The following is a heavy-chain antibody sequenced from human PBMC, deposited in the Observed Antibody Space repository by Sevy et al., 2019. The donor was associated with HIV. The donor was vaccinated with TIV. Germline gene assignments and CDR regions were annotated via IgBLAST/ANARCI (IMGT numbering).Heavy chain of an antibody. D-gene: IGHD4-17*01. J-gene: IGHJ5*02. CDR3: ARDQHDYGGNLRTGWFDP. CDR1: GFTFSSYA. V-gene: IGHV3-30-3*01. CDR2: ISYDRSNK. Sequence: GGSRRLSCAASGFTFSSYAMHWVRQAPGKGLEWVAVISYDRSNKYYADSVKGRFTISRDNSKNTLYLQMNSLRAEDTAVYYCARDQHDYGGNLRTGWFDPWGQGTLVTVSS.